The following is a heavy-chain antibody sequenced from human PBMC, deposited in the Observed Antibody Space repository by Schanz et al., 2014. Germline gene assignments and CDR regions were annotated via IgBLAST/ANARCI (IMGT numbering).Heavy chain of an antibody. J-gene: IGHJ4*02. CDR1: GGTFNNYT. CDR2: IIPILGIA. V-gene: IGHV1-69*02. CDR3: ARGYDDSPTDF. D-gene: IGHD4-17*01. Sequence: QVPLVQSGAEAKKPGASMKVSCKVSGGTFNNYTINWVRQAHGQGLEWMGRIIPILGIANYAQKFQGRVTITADRSTSTADMELSSPRAEDTAVYYCARGYDDSPTDFWGQGTLVTVSP.